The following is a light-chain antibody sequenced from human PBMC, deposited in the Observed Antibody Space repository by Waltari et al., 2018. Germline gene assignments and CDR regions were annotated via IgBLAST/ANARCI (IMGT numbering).Light chain of an antibody. Sequence: EIVLTQAPATLSFSPGDSATLSCRASQSIQTFLAWYQQKPGQAPRLLIYNSSLRASGVPVRFSGSGSGTDFTLTISRLEPEDFAFYFCQHRDNWLFTFGPGTKVEIK. V-gene: IGKV3-11*01. CDR2: NSS. CDR3: QHRDNWLFT. CDR1: QSIQTF. J-gene: IGKJ3*01.